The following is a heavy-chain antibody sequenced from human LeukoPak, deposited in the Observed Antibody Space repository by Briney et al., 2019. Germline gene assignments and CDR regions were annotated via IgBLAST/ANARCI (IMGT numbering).Heavy chain of an antibody. CDR2: INTNTGNP. V-gene: IGHV7-4-1*02. J-gene: IGHJ4*01. D-gene: IGHD6-6*01. CDR3: ARGRGQLGY. Sequence: GASVTVSFTASGYTFTIYAMNWVRQAPGQGGEWMGWINTNTGNPTYAQGFTGRFVFSLDTSVSTAYLQISSLKAEDTAVYYCARGRGQLGYWGHGTLVTVSS. CDR1: GYTFTIYA.